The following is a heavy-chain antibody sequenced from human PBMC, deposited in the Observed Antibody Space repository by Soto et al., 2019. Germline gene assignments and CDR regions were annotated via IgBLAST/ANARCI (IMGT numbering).Heavy chain of an antibody. V-gene: IGHV3-30-3*01. J-gene: IGHJ3*02. CDR2: ISYDGSNK. Sequence: PGGSLRLSCAASGFTFSSYAMHWVRQAPGKGLEWAAVISYDGSNKYYADSVKGRFTISRDNSKNTLYLQMNSLRAEDTAVYYCARVNYYDSSGYWYAFDIWGQGTMVTVSS. D-gene: IGHD3-22*01. CDR1: GFTFSSYA. CDR3: ARVNYYDSSGYWYAFDI.